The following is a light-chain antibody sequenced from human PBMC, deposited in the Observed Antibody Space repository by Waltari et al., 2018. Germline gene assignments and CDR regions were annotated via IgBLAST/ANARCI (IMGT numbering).Light chain of an antibody. CDR3: QQRSDWPPFT. V-gene: IGKV3-11*01. J-gene: IGKJ3*01. CDR1: QNIQTF. Sequence: EIVLTQSPVTLSLSPGERATLPCRASQNIQTFLAWYQHRPGQPPRPLIYDAFYRATGIPARFSGSGSGTDFTLSISSLEPEDFAVYFCQQRSDWPPFTFGPGTRVDI. CDR2: DAF.